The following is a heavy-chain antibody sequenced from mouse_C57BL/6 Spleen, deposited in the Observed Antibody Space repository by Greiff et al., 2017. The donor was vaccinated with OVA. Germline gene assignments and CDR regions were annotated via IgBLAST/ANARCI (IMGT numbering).Heavy chain of an antibody. CDR3: VRHGRLRGSYAMDY. V-gene: IGHV10-1*01. Sequence: EVQLQESGGGLVQPKGSLKLSCAASGFSFNTYAMNWVRQAPGKGLEWVARIRSKSNNYATYYADSVKDRFTISRDDSESMLYLQMNNLKTEDTAMYYCVRHGRLRGSYAMDYWGQGTSVTVSS. CDR1: GFSFNTYA. D-gene: IGHD2-4*01. CDR2: IRSKSNNYAT. J-gene: IGHJ4*01.